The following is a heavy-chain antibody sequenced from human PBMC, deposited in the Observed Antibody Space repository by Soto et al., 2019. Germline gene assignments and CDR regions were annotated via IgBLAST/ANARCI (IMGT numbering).Heavy chain of an antibody. CDR2: INHSGST. CDR1: GGSFNGYY. CDR3: ARTPTARRPLDY. D-gene: IGHD6-6*01. J-gene: IGHJ4*02. V-gene: IGHV4-34*01. Sequence: SETVSLTCAVYGGSFNGYYWSWVRQPPGKGLEWIGEINHSGSTNYNPSLKSRVTISVDTSKSQFSLKLSSVTAADTAVYYCARTPTARRPLDYWGQGTLVTVSS.